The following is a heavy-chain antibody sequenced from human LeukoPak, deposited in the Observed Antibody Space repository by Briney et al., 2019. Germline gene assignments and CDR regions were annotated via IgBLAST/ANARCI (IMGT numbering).Heavy chain of an antibody. D-gene: IGHD3-22*01. CDR1: GGSFSGYY. V-gene: IGHV4-34*01. CDR3: ARKNYYDSSGYNFDP. CDR2: INHSGST. Sequence: SETLSLTCAVYGGSFSGYYWSWIRQPPGKGLEWIGEINHSGSTNYNPSLKSRVTISVDTSKNQFSLKLSSVTAADTAAYYCARKNYYDSSGYNFDPWGQGTLVTVSS. J-gene: IGHJ5*02.